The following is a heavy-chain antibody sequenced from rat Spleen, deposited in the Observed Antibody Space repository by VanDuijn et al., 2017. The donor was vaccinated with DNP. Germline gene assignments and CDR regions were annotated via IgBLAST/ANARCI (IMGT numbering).Heavy chain of an antibody. CDR3: SRWGDYFDY. CDR1: GYSITTNYR. J-gene: IGHJ2*01. CDR2: INSAGST. Sequence: VQLQESGPGLVKPSQSLSLTCSVTGYSITTNYRWHWIRKFPGNKLEWMGYINSAGSTKYNPSLKSRISIPRDTSKNQFFLQVNSVTTEDSATYYCSRWGDYFDYWGQGIMVTVSS. V-gene: IGHV3-3*01.